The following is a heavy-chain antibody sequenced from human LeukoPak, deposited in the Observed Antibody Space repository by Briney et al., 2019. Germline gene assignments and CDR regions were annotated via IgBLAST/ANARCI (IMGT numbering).Heavy chain of an antibody. Sequence: GGSLRLSCAASGFTFSSYSMNWVRQAPGKGLEWVSSISSSGSYIYYADSVKGRFTISRDNAKRSLYLQMNSLRAEDTAVYYCARGTYYYDSSGYDFDYWGQGTLVTVSS. CDR1: GFTFSSYS. CDR2: ISSSGSYI. CDR3: ARGTYYYDSSGYDFDY. J-gene: IGHJ4*02. V-gene: IGHV3-21*01. D-gene: IGHD3-22*01.